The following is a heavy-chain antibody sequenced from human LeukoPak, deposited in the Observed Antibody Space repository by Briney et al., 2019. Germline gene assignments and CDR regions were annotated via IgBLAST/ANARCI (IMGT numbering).Heavy chain of an antibody. CDR2: IIPIFGTA. CDR3: AREGYYYDSSGYFVY. V-gene: IGHV1-69*06. D-gene: IGHD3-22*01. Sequence: ASVKVSCKASGGTFSSYAISWVRQAPGQGLEWMGGIIPIFGTANYAQKFQGRVTITADKSTSTAYMELSSLRSEDTAVYYCAREGYYYDSSGYFVYWGQGTLVTVSS. CDR1: GGTFSSYA. J-gene: IGHJ4*02.